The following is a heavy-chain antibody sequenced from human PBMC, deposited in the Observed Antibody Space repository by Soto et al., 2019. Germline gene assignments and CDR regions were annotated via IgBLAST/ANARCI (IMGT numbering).Heavy chain of an antibody. Sequence: WETLSLTCDVSGVSISSSSWWSWVRQPPGKGLEWVGEIYHSGSTNYNPSLKSRVTISVDKSKNQFSVRLTSVTAADTAVYYCAGGFGSGHYDYWGQGSLVTSPQ. CDR2: IYHSGST. J-gene: IGHJ4*02. CDR1: GVSISSSSW. V-gene: IGHV4-4*02. CDR3: AGGFGSGHYDY. D-gene: IGHD3-10*01.